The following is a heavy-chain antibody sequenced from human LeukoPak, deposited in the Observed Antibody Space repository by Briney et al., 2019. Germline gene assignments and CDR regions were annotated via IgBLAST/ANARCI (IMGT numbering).Heavy chain of an antibody. CDR2: IKLDGSEE. J-gene: IGHJ4*02. Sequence: GGSLRLSCAASGFTFSSYWMNWVRQAPGKGLEWVANIKLDGSEEYYVDSVKGRFTISRDNSKNTLYLQMNSLRAEDTAVYYCAKVSSGWFLDYWGQGTLVTVSS. D-gene: IGHD6-19*01. CDR1: GFTFSSYW. CDR3: AKVSSGWFLDY. V-gene: IGHV3-7*01.